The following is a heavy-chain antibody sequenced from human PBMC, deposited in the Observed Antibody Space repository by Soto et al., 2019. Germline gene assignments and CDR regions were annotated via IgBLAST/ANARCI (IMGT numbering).Heavy chain of an antibody. J-gene: IGHJ5*02. CDR3: WIDP. V-gene: IGHV5-51*01. D-gene: IGHD2-2*01. CDR1: GYSFTNYY. Sequence: GESLKISCKASGYSFTNYYIGWVRQMPGKGLEWMGIIYPDDSDTKYSPSFQGQVTISADKSINTAADTAVYYCARDGSSTANWIDPWGQGTLVTVSS. CDR2: IYPDDSDT.